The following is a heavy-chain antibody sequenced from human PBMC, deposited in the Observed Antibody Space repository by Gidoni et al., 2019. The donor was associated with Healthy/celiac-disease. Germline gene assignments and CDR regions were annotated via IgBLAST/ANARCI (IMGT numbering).Heavy chain of an antibody. CDR3: ERDRYGEYEGGYGMDV. CDR1: GGSISSYY. V-gene: IGHV4-59*01. Sequence: QVQLQESGPGLVKPSETLSLTCTVSGGSISSYYWSWIRQPPGKGLEWIGYIYYSGSTKYNPYLKSRGTISVDTSKNQFSMKLSSVTAADTAVYYCERDRYGEYEGGYGMDVWGQGTTVTVSS. J-gene: IGHJ6*02. CDR2: IYYSGST. D-gene: IGHD4-17*01.